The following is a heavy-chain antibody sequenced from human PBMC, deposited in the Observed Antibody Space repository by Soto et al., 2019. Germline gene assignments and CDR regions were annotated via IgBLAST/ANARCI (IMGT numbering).Heavy chain of an antibody. CDR1: GFTFSSYW. J-gene: IGHJ4*02. D-gene: IGHD2-15*01. Sequence: PGGSLRLSCAASGFTFSSYWMSWVRQAPGKGLEWVANIKQDGSEKYYVDPVKGRYTISRDNAKNSLYMQMNSLRAEDTAVYYCASALREGPVVVVAATQAYFDYWGQGTLVTVSS. V-gene: IGHV3-7*05. CDR3: ASALREGPVVVVAATQAYFDY. CDR2: IKQDGSEK.